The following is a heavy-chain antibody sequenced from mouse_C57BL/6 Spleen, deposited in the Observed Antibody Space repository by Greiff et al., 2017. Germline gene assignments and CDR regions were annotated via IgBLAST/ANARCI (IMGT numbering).Heavy chain of an antibody. CDR1: GYTFTDYY. J-gene: IGHJ3*01. Sequence: VKLQESGPELVKPGASVKISCKASGYTFTDYYINWVKQRPGQGLEWNGWIFPGSGSTYYNEKFKGKATLTVDKSSSTAYMLLSSLTSEDSAVYFCARSELGSWFAYWGQGTLVTVSA. V-gene: IGHV1-75*01. D-gene: IGHD4-1*01. CDR3: ARSELGSWFAY. CDR2: IFPGSGST.